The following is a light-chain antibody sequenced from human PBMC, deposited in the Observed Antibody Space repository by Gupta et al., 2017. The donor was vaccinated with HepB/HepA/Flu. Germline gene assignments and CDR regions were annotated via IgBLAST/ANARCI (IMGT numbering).Light chain of an antibody. CDR1: SLRSYY. J-gene: IGLJ2*01. Sequence: SSELTQDPVVSVALGQTVRITCQGDSLRSYYASWFQQKPGQAPVLVFYGYNNRPSGIPDRFSGSSSGNTAALTITGAQAEDEADYYCNCRDSSGYHLFGGGTKLTVL. CDR3: NCRDSSGYHL. CDR2: GYN. V-gene: IGLV3-19*01.